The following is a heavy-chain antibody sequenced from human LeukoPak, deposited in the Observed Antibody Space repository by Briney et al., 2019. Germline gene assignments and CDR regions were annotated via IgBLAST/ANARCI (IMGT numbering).Heavy chain of an antibody. CDR2: ISYNGAST. CDR1: GFTFGDVV. CDR3: ARRTGGTKDY. J-gene: IGHJ4*02. Sequence: GGSLRLSCVASGFTFGDVVMSWVRQAPGKGLEWVSAISYNGASTDYADSVKGRFAISRDNSKNTLYLQMNSLRAEDTAVYYCARRTGGTKDYWGRGTQVTVSS. V-gene: IGHV3-23*01. D-gene: IGHD7-27*01.